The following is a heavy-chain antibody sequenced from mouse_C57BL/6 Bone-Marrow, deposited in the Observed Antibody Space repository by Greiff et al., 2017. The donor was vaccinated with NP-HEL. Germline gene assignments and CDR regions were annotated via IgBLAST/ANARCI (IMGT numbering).Heavy chain of an antibody. J-gene: IGHJ3*01. CDR2: IYIGNGYT. CDR1: GYTFTSYG. V-gene: IGHV1-58*01. Sequence: EVQLQQSGAELVRPGSSVKMSCKTSGYTFTSYGINWVKQRPGQGLEWIGYIYIGNGYTEYYEKFKGKATLTSDTSSSTAYMQLSSLTSEDSAIYCCASSTAYWGQGTLVTVSA. CDR3: ASSTAY.